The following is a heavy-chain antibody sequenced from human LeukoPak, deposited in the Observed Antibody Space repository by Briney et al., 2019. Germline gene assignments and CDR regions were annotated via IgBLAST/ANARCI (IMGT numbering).Heavy chain of an antibody. CDR1: GFTFSSYW. V-gene: IGHV3-7*03. CDR3: AKVFSLYDSPPFDFDS. Sequence: GGSLRLSCAASGFTFSSYWMSWVRQAPGKGLEWVANIKQDGSEKYYVDSVKGRFTISRDNSKNTLYLQMNSLRAEDTAVYYCAKVFSLYDSPPFDFDSGGKGPLVPVP. CDR2: IKQDGSEK. D-gene: IGHD3-22*01. J-gene: IGHJ4*02.